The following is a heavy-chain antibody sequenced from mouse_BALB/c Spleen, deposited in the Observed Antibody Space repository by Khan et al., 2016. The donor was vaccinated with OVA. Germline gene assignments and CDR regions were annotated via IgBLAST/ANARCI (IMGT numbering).Heavy chain of an antibody. CDR1: GYTFTSYT. D-gene: IGHD1-1*01. CDR2: INPSNGYT. J-gene: IGHJ3*01. V-gene: IGHV1-4*01. Sequence: QVQLQQSGAELARPGASVRMSCKASGYTFTSYTIHWIKKRPGQGLEWIGYINPSNGYTNYNHKFKDKATLTTDKSSTTAYLQLSSLPSDDSAAYNCVRGGASHRNYDWFAYGGQGTLVTVSA. CDR3: VRGGASHRNYDWFAY.